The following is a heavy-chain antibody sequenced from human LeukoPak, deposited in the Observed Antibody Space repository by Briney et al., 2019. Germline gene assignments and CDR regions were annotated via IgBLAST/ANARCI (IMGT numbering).Heavy chain of an antibody. CDR2: IYYSGST. V-gene: IGHV4-59*01. J-gene: IGHJ4*02. D-gene: IGHD1-26*01. CDR3: ARGGSYYDY. Sequence: SETLSLTCTVSGGSISSYYWSWIRQPPGKGLEWIGYIYYSGSTNYNPSLKSRVTISVDTSKNHFSLNLSSVTAADTAVYHCARGGSYYDYWGQGTLVTVSS. CDR1: GGSISSYY.